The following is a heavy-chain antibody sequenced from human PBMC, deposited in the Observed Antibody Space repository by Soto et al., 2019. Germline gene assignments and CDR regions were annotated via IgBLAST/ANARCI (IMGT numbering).Heavy chain of an antibody. CDR3: ESVALDC. CDR2: ISGGGDNT. CDR1: GFTFSTYT. D-gene: IGHD6-19*01. Sequence: GGSLSLSCEASGFTFSTYTMSWVRQAPGKGLEWVSSISGGGDNTYYADSVKGRFTISRDNSKNTVFLQMNSLRAEDTAIYYCESVALDCWGQGTLVTVSS. J-gene: IGHJ4*02. V-gene: IGHV3-23*01.